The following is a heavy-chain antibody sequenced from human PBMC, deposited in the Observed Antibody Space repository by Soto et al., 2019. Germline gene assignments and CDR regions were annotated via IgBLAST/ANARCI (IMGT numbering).Heavy chain of an antibody. Sequence: PGGSLRLSCAASGFTVSSNYMSWVRQAPGKGLEWVPVIYSGGSTYYADSVKGRFTISRDNSKNTLYLQMNSLRAEETAVYYCARDPAGAGAGTDYFQHWGKGTLVAVSS. CDR2: IYSGGST. J-gene: IGHJ1*01. CDR1: GFTVSSNY. V-gene: IGHV3-66*01. D-gene: IGHD6-19*01. CDR3: ARDPAGAGAGTDYFQH.